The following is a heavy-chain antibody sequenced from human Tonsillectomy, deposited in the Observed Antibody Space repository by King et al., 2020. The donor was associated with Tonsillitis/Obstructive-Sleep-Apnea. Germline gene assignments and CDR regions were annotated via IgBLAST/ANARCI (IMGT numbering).Heavy chain of an antibody. CDR2: IRAYNGNK. CDR3: ARAREYGGNSEAFDI. V-gene: IGHV1-18*01. J-gene: IGHJ3*02. CDR1: GYTFTSYG. Sequence: QLVQSGAEVKKPGASVKVSCKASGYTFTSYGISWVRQAPGQGLEWMGWIRAYNGNKNYAQKLQGRVTMTTDTSTRTAYMELRSLRCVATAVYYCARAREYGGNSEAFDIWGQGTMVTVSS. D-gene: IGHD4-23*01.